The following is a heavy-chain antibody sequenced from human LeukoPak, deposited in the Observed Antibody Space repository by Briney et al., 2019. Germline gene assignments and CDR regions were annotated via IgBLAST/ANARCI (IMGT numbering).Heavy chain of an antibody. CDR3: ARRSGIAAAGPIDY. CDR1: GGSFSGYY. CDR2: IYYSGST. J-gene: IGHJ4*02. V-gene: IGHV4-34*01. D-gene: IGHD6-13*01. Sequence: SETLSLTCAVYGGSFSGYYWSWIRQPPGKGLEWIGSIYYSGSTYYNPSLKSRVTISVDTSKNQFSLKLSSVTAADTAVYYCARRSGIAAAGPIDYWGQGTLVTVSS.